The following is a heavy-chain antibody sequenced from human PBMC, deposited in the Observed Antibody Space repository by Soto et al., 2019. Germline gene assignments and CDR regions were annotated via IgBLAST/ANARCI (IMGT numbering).Heavy chain of an antibody. J-gene: IGHJ4*02. CDR1: GFTFNNYA. CDR2: ISGGGGST. Sequence: EVQLLESGGGLVQPGGSLKLSCAASGFTFNNYAMTWVRQAPGKGLEWVSAISGGGGSTYYTDSVKGRFTIFRDNPNNALYLQMNSLRVEDTAIYFCAKDYNGNRNFDYWGQGSLVTVSS. D-gene: IGHD3-10*01. V-gene: IGHV3-23*01. CDR3: AKDYNGNRNFDY.